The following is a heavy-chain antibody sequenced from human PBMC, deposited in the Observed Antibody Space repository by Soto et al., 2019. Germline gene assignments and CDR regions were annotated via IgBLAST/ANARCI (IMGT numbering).Heavy chain of an antibody. CDR2: IKQDGSEK. CDR1: GFTFSFYW. CDR3: ARVIAVAGIGSYYYMDV. J-gene: IGHJ6*03. V-gene: IGHV3-7*01. Sequence: PGGSLRLSCAASGFTFSFYWMSWVRQAPGKGLEWVANIKQDGSEKYYVDSVKGRLTISRDNAKNSLHLQMNSVRAEDTAVYYCARVIAVAGIGSYYYMDVWSKGTTVTVSS. D-gene: IGHD6-19*01.